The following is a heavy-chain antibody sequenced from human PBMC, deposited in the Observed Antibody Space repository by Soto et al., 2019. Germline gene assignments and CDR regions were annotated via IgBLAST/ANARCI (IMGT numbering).Heavy chain of an antibody. Sequence: GASVKVSCKASGYTFTSYDINWVRQATGQGLEWMGWMNPNSGNTGYAQKFQGWVTMTRDTSISTAYMELSRLRSDDTAVYYCARGNPRGTAMVFGKLDYWGQGTLVTVSS. CDR3: ARGNPRGTAMVFGKLDY. CDR1: GYTFTSYD. D-gene: IGHD5-18*01. J-gene: IGHJ4*02. V-gene: IGHV1-8*01. CDR2: MNPNSGNT.